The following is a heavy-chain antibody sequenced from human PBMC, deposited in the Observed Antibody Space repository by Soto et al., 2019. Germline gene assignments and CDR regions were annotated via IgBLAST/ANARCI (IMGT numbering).Heavy chain of an antibody. CDR3: ATSIAVAGWDY. J-gene: IGHJ4*02. D-gene: IGHD6-19*01. CDR2: INPNSGGT. CDR1: GYTFTGYY. V-gene: IGHV1-2*04. Sequence: QVQLVQSGAEVKKPGASVKVSCKASGYTFTGYYMHWVRQAPGQGLEWMGWINPNSGGTNYAQKSQDWVTMTRDTSISPAYMELSRLRSDDTAVYYCATSIAVAGWDYWGQGTLVTVSS.